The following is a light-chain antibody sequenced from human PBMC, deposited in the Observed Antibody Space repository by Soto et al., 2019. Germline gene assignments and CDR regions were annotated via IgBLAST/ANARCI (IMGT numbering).Light chain of an antibody. J-gene: IGKJ5*01. CDR2: DAS. V-gene: IGKV1-33*01. CDR3: QQHENPPIT. Sequence: DIQMTQSPSSLSASVGDRVTISCQACQDIRHFLSWYLQRPGKAPNLLIFDASSLVTGVPSRFSGSVSGTDFTFTISSLQPEDIGTYYCQQHENPPITFGQGTRLQIK. CDR1: QDIRHF.